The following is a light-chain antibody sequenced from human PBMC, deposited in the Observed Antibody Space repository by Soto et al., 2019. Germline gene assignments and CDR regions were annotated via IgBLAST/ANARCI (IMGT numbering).Light chain of an antibody. CDR2: GAS. CDR1: HSVSSSY. Sequence: EIVLTQSPGTLSLSPGERATLSCRASHSVSSSYLAWYQQKPRQAPRLLIYGASSRATGITDRFSGSGSRTNVTLTISRLERKDFAVYYCQQYSSSTPFTFGPGFKVEIK. J-gene: IGKJ3*01. CDR3: QQYSSSTPFT. V-gene: IGKV3-20*01.